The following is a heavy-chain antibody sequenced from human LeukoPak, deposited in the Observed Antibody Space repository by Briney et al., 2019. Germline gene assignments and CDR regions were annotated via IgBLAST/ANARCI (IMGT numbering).Heavy chain of an antibody. CDR1: GGSISSYY. D-gene: IGHD2-2*01. J-gene: IGHJ6*02. CDR3: ARDYAHGGYYYYGMDV. Sequence: SETLSLTCTVSGGSISSYYWSWIRQPPGKGLEWIGYIYYSGSTNYNPSLKSRVTISVDTSKNQFSLKLSSVTAADTAVYYCARDYAHGGYYYYGMDVWGQGTTVTVSS. CDR2: IYYSGST. V-gene: IGHV4-59*01.